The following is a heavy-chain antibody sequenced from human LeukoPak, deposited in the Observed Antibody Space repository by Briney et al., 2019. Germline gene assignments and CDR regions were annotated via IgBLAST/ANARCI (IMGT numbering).Heavy chain of an antibody. CDR1: GFTFSSYG. CDR2: IRYDGSNK. CDR3: AKDSYDSSGYPNWFDP. Sequence: SGGSLRLSCAASGFTFSSYGMHWVRQAPGKGLEWVAFIRYDGSNKYYAGSVKGRFTISRDNSKNTLYLQMNSPRAEDTAVYYCAKDSYDSSGYPNWFDPWGQGTLVTVSS. D-gene: IGHD3-22*01. J-gene: IGHJ5*02. V-gene: IGHV3-30*02.